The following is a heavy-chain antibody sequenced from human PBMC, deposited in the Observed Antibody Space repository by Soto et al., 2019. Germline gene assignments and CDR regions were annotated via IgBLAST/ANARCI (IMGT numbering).Heavy chain of an antibody. CDR3: ARGGEVVPAAMHFDY. CDR2: INHSGST. D-gene: IGHD2-2*01. Sequence: SETLSLTCAVYGGSFSGYYWSWIRQPPGKGLEWIGEINHSGSTNYNPSIKSRDTITIDTSKNQYSLKLNSVTAADTAVYYCARGGEVVPAAMHFDYWGQGTLVTVSS. CDR1: GGSFSGYY. V-gene: IGHV4-34*01. J-gene: IGHJ4*02.